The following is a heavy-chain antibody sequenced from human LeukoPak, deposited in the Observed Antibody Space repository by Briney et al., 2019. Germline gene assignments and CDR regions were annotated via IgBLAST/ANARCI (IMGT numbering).Heavy chain of an antibody. V-gene: IGHV3-74*01. CDR1: GFTFSNYW. CDR2: INTDGTTT. Sequence: GGSLRLSCAASGFTFSNYWMHWVRQAPGKGLVWVSRINTDGTTTTYADSVKGRFTISRDNAKNTQYLQMNNLRAEDTAVYYCVRGGVDYWGQGTLVTVSS. J-gene: IGHJ4*02. CDR3: VRGGVDY.